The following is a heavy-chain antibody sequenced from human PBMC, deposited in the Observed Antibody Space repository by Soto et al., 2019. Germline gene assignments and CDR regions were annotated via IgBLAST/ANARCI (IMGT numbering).Heavy chain of an antibody. J-gene: IGHJ2*01. CDR1: GGTFSSYT. V-gene: IGHV1-69*02. CDR2: IIPILGIA. D-gene: IGHD2-21*02. Sequence: QVQLVQSGAEVKKPGSSVKVSCKASGGTFSSYTISWVRQAPGQGLEWMGRIIPILGIANYAQKSQGRVTITADKSTSTAYMELSSLRSEDTAVYYCARVVWGVVTAPRSVYFDLWGRGTLVTVSS. CDR3: ARVVWGVVTAPRSVYFDL.